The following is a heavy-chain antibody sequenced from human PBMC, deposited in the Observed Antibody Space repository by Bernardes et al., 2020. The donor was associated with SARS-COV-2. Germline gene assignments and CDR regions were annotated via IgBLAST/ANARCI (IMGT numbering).Heavy chain of an antibody. CDR1: GYTFTSYG. CDR2: ISAYNGNT. V-gene: IGHV1-18*01. D-gene: IGHD1-1*01. J-gene: IGHJ4*02. Sequence: ASVKVSCKASGYTFTSYGISWVRQAPGQGLEWMGWISAYNGNTNYAQKLQGRVTMTTDTSTSTAYMELRSLRSDDTAVYYCARSNSGTLDAYFDYWGQGTLVTVSS. CDR3: ARSNSGTLDAYFDY.